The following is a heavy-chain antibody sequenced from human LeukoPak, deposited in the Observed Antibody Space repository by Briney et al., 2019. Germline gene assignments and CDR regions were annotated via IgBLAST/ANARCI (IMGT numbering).Heavy chain of an antibody. CDR3: ARGSIAAAGTFDY. Sequence: SETLSLTCTVSGGSISGGDYFWSWIRQPPEKGLEWIGYIYYSGSTDYNPSLKSRVTISVDTSKNQFSLKLSSVTAADTAVYYCARGSIAAAGTFDYWGQGTLVTVSS. CDR1: GGSISGGDYF. J-gene: IGHJ4*02. CDR2: IYYSGST. V-gene: IGHV4-30-4*01. D-gene: IGHD6-13*01.